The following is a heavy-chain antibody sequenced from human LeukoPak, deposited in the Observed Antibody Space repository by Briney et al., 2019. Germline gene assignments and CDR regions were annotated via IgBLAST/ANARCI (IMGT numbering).Heavy chain of an antibody. CDR2: IYTSGST. V-gene: IGHV4-61*02. D-gene: IGHD3-3*01. Sequence: SETLSLTCTVSGGSISSGSYYWSWIRQPAGKGLEWIGRIYTSGSTNYNPSLKSRVTISVDTSKNQFSLKLSSVTAADTAVYYCARAPRTAQYYDFWSGYPQSNWFDPWGQGTLVTVSS. J-gene: IGHJ5*02. CDR3: ARAPRTAQYYDFWSGYPQSNWFDP. CDR1: GGSISSGSYY.